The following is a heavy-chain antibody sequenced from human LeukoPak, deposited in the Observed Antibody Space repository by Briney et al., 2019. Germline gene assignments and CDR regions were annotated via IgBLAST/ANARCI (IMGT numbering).Heavy chain of an antibody. V-gene: IGHV1-2*02. CDR2: INPNSGGT. Sequence: ASVKVSCKASGYTFTGYYMHWVRQAPGQGLEWMGWINPNSGGTNYAQKFQGRVTMTRDTSISTAYTELSRLRSDDTAVYYCARAIIVVVPAAMAAFDIWGQGTMVTVSS. J-gene: IGHJ3*02. CDR3: ARAIIVVVPAAMAAFDI. D-gene: IGHD2-2*01. CDR1: GYTFTGYY.